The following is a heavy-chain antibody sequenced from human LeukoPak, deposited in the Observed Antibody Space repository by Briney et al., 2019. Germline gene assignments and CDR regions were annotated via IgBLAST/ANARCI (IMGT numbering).Heavy chain of an antibody. CDR1: GGSISSYY. Sequence: SETLSLTCTVSGGSISSYYWSWIRQPPGKGLEWIGYIYYSGSTNYNPSLKSRVTISVDTSKNQFSLKLSSVTAADTAVYYCGVCYYDSSGLDYWGQGTLITVSS. J-gene: IGHJ4*02. D-gene: IGHD3-22*01. CDR2: IYYSGST. V-gene: IGHV4-59*12. CDR3: GVCYYDSSGLDY.